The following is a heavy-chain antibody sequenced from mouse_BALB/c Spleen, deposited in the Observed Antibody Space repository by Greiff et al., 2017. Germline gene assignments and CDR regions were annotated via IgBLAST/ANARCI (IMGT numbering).Heavy chain of an antibody. D-gene: IGHD2-14*01. CDR2: ISSGGSYT. V-gene: IGHV5-6*01. J-gene: IGHJ1*01. CDR1: GFTFSSYG. Sequence: EVQGVESGGDLVKPGGSLKLSCAASGFTFSSYGMSWVRQTPDKRLEWVATISSGGSYTYYPDSVKGRFTISRDNAKNTLYLQMSSLKSEDTAMYYCARYDWYFDVWGAGTTVTVSS. CDR3: ARYDWYFDV.